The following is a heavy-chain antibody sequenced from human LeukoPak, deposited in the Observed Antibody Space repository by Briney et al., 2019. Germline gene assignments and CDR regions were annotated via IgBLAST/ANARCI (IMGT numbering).Heavy chain of an antibody. D-gene: IGHD3-16*01. CDR1: RFTFSSYW. J-gene: IGHJ4*02. CDR2: INSDGSST. CDR3: ARDQEPVWGGIVDY. Sequence: PGGSLRLSCAVSRFTFSSYWMHWVRQAPGKGLVWVSRINSDGSSTSYADSVKGRFTISRDNAKNTLYLQMNSLRAEDTAVYYCARDQEPVWGGIVDYWGQGTLVTVSS. V-gene: IGHV3-74*01.